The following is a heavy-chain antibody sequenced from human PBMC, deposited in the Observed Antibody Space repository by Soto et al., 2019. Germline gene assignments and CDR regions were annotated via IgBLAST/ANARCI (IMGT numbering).Heavy chain of an antibody. Sequence: SGFTVSSNYMSWVRQAPGKGLEWVSVIYSGGSTYYADSVKGRFTISRDNSKNTLYLQMNSLRAEDTAVYYCASITIFGVATNPWGQGTLVTVSS. D-gene: IGHD3-3*01. J-gene: IGHJ5*02. CDR3: ASITIFGVATNP. V-gene: IGHV3-66*01. CDR1: GFTVSSNY. CDR2: IYSGGST.